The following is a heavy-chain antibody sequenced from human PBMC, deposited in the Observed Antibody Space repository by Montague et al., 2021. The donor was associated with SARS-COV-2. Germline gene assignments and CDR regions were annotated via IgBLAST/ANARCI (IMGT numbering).Heavy chain of an antibody. V-gene: IGHV4-39*01. CDR3: ANMGVGRITIFGVVSRGGLDY. J-gene: IGHJ4*02. CDR1: GGSISSSSYY. CDR2: IYYSGNT. Sequence: SETLSLTCTVSGGSISSSSYYWSWIRQPPGKGLEWIGNIYYSGNTYYNPSLKSRVTISVDTSKNQFSLKLSSVTAADTTVYYCANMGVGRITIFGVVSRGGLDYWGQGTLVTVSS. D-gene: IGHD3-3*01.